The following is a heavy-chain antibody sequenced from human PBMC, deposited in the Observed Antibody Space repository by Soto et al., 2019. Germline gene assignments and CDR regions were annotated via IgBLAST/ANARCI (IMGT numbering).Heavy chain of an antibody. V-gene: IGHV3-74*01. Sequence: EVQLVESGGGLVQPGGSLRLSCAASGFTFSSSWMHCVRHGPGKGLVWVSRINSGATTTNYAVSVKGRFTISRDKAKNTLYLQMDSLTAEDTAVYYCARGPSGWFGYDYWGQGTLVTVAS. J-gene: IGHJ4*02. CDR3: ARGPSGWFGYDY. CDR2: INSGATTT. CDR1: GFTFSSSW. D-gene: IGHD6-19*01.